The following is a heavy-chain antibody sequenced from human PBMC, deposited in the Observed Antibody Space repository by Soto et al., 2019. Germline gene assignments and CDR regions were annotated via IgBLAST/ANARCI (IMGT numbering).Heavy chain of an antibody. CDR2: INPSGGST. V-gene: IGHV1-46*03. CDR3: ARDVWKQLVPVELNWFDP. CDR1: GYTFTTHY. D-gene: IGHD6-6*01. Sequence: GASVKVSCKASGYTFTTHYMHWVRQAPGQGLEWMGIINPSGGSTSYAQKFQGRVTMTRDTSTSTVYMELSSLRSEDTAVYYCARDVWKQLVPVELNWFDPWGQGTLVTVSS. J-gene: IGHJ5*02.